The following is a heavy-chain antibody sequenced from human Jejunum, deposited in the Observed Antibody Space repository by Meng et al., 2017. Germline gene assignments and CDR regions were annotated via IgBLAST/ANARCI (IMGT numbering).Heavy chain of an antibody. J-gene: IGHJ6*02. V-gene: IGHV3-7*01. CDR2: IKEDGSDK. CDR3: AREQGWASDFYGLDV. CDR1: GFTFSNHY. Sequence: GESLKISCVTSGFTFSNHYMTWVRQVPGKGLEWVATIKEDGSDKYYVDSVKGRVTLSRDNAKKSLYLQMNSLRAEDTAVYYCAREQGWASDFYGLDVWGQGTAVTVSS. D-gene: IGHD2/OR15-2a*01.